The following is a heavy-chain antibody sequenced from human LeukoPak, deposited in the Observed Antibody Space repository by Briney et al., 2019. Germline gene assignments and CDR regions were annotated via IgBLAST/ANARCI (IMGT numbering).Heavy chain of an antibody. J-gene: IGHJ4*02. CDR3: ASGYYDYVWGSYRPLDY. V-gene: IGHV4-39*01. Sequence: SSETLSLTCTVSGGSISSSSYYWGWIRQPPGKGLEWIGSIYYSGSTYYNPSLKSRVTISVDTSKNQFSLKLSSVTAADTAVYHCASGYYDYVWGSYRPLDYWGQGTLVTVSS. CDR1: GGSISSSSYY. D-gene: IGHD3-16*01. CDR2: IYYSGST.